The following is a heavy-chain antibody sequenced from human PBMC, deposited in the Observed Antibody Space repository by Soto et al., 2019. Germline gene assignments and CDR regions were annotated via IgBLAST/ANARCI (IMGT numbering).Heavy chain of an antibody. Sequence: QVQLEQAGDEAKKPGASVKASCKASGYFFSGYNMHWMRQAAAQGLQRMGRINADSGSTTYAENFQGRVSMTRDTSIPAAYMELSRLRSDARAVYSCPRADLPVAADYGMDVWDEATTVTASS. CDR3: PRADLPVAADYGMDV. J-gene: IGHJ6*04. CDR2: INADSGST. D-gene: IGHD6-19*01. V-gene: IGHV1-2*06. CDR1: GYFFSGYN.